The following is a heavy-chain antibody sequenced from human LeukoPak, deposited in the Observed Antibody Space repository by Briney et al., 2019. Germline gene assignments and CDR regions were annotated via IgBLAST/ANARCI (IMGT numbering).Heavy chain of an antibody. D-gene: IGHD5/OR15-5a*01. J-gene: IGHJ4*02. CDR1: GFTFSTYD. Sequence: PGGSLRLSCAASGFTFSTYDMHWVRQATGKGLEWVSAIGTAGDTYYPGSVKGRFTISREDAKNSLYLQMNSLRAGDTAVYYCARGGTSTLIDYWGQGTQVTVSS. CDR3: ARGGTSTLIDY. CDR2: IGTAGDT. V-gene: IGHV3-13*01.